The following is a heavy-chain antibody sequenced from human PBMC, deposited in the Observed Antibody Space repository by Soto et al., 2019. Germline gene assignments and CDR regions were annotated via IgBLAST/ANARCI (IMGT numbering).Heavy chain of an antibody. V-gene: IGHV3-23*01. D-gene: IGHD2-21*02. J-gene: IGHJ3*02. CDR1: GVTFSSYA. CDR3: ARLYCGGDCYEDAFDI. Sequence: EVQLLESGGGLVQPGGAMRLSCAASGVTFSSYAMSWVRQAPGKGLEWVSAISGSGGSTYYADSVKGRFTISRDNSKNTWYLQMNSLRAEDTAVYYCARLYCGGDCYEDAFDIWCQGTMVTVSS. CDR2: ISGSGGST.